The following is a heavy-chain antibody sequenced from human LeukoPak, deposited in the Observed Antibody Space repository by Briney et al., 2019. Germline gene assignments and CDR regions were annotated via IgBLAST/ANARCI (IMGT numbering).Heavy chain of an antibody. CDR1: GFTFSSYA. Sequence: GSLRLSCAASGFTFSSYAMSWVRQAPGKGLEWVSAISGSGGSTYYADSVKGRFTISRDNSKNTLYLQMNSLRAEDTAVYYCAKPYSSGWYRSIDDYWGQGTLVTVPS. J-gene: IGHJ4*02. D-gene: IGHD6-19*01. CDR3: AKPYSSGWYRSIDDY. V-gene: IGHV3-23*01. CDR2: ISGSGGST.